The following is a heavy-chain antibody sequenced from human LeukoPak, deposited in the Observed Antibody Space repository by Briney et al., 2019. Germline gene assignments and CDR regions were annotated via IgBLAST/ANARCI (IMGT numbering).Heavy chain of an antibody. CDR3: ARVRELLIRFDP. Sequence: PSQTLSLTCTVSGGSISSCGYFWSWIRQHPGKGLEWIGYIYYSGSTYYNPSLKSRVTISVDTSTNPFSLKLSSVTAAATAVYFCARVRELLIRFDPWGHGTLVTVSS. D-gene: IGHD1-26*01. V-gene: IGHV4-31*03. CDR2: IYYSGST. J-gene: IGHJ5*02. CDR1: GGSISSCGYF.